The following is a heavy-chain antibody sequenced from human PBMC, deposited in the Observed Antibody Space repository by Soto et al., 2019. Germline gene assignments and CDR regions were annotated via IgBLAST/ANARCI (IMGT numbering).Heavy chain of an antibody. CDR1: GFTFSGYG. Sequence: SCAASGFTFSGYGMHWVRQAPGKGLEWVAVIWYDGSNKYYADSVKGRFTISRDNSKNTLYLQMNSLRAEDTAVYYCASSLRGYCSGGSCYSGDYWGQGTLVTVSS. CDR3: ASSLRGYCSGGSCYSGDY. V-gene: IGHV3-33*01. D-gene: IGHD2-15*01. J-gene: IGHJ4*02. CDR2: IWYDGSNK.